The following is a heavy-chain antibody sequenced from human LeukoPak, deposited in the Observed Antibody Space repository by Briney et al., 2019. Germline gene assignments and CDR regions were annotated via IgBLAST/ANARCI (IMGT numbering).Heavy chain of an antibody. CDR2: IYYSGST. Sequence: PSETLSLTCTVSGGSISSYYWSWIRQPPGKGLEWIGYIYYSGSTNYNPSLKSRVTISVDTSKNQFSLKLSSVTAADTAVYYCARGYLDWLSPEVNWFDPWGQGTLVTVSS. CDR3: ARGYLDWLSPEVNWFDP. J-gene: IGHJ5*02. CDR1: GGSISSYY. V-gene: IGHV4-59*01. D-gene: IGHD3-9*01.